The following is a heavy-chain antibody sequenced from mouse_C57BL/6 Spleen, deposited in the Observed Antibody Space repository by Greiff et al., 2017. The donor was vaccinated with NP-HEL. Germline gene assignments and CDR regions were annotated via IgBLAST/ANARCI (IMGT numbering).Heavy chain of an antibody. V-gene: IGHV1-54*01. D-gene: IGHD1-1*01. CDR1: GYAFTTYL. J-gene: IGHJ2*01. CDR3: ARSDYYGSSYLDY. Sequence: QVQLQQSGAELVRPGTSVKVFCKASGYAFTTYLLEWVKLRPGQGLEWIGVINPGSGGTNYNEKFKGKATLTADKSSSTAYMQLSSLTSEDSAVYFCARSDYYGSSYLDYWGQGTTLTVSS. CDR2: INPGSGGT.